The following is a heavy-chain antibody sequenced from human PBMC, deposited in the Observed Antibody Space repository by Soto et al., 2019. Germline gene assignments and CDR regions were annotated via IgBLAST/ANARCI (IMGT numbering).Heavy chain of an antibody. D-gene: IGHD4-17*01. CDR3: AKTVHMATAAPGPYYYMDV. Sequence: PGGSLRLSCAASGFTFSSYGMHWVRQAPGKGLEWVAVISYDGSNKYYADSVKGRFTIPRDNSKNTLYLQMNSLRAEDTAVYYCAKTVHMATAAPGPYYYMDVWGKGTTVTVSS. CDR1: GFTFSSYG. J-gene: IGHJ6*03. CDR2: ISYDGSNK. V-gene: IGHV3-30*18.